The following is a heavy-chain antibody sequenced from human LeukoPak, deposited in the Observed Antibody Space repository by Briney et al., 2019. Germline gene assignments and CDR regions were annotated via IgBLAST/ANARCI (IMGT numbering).Heavy chain of an antibody. CDR2: ISGSGGST. CDR3: AKRAMIVVVTPDY. J-gene: IGHJ4*02. D-gene: IGHD3-22*01. Sequence: GGSLRLSCAASGSTFSSYAMSWVRQAPGKGLEWASAISGSGGSTYYADSVKGRFTISRDNSKNTLYLQMNSLRAEDTAVYYCAKRAMIVVVTPDYWGQGTLVTVSS. CDR1: GSTFSSYA. V-gene: IGHV3-23*01.